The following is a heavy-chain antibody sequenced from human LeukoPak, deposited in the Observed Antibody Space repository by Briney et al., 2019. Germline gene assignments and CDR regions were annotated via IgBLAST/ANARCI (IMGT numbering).Heavy chain of an antibody. J-gene: IGHJ6*04. CDR2: ISSSGTTI. D-gene: IGHD3-10*02. CDR3: AELGITMIGGV. CDR1: GFTFSSYE. Sequence: GGSLRLSCAASGFTFSSYEMNWVRQAPGKGLEWVSYISSSGTTIYYTDSVKGRFTISRDNAKNSLYLQMNSLRAEDTAVYYCAELGITMIGGVWGKGTTVTISS. V-gene: IGHV3-48*03.